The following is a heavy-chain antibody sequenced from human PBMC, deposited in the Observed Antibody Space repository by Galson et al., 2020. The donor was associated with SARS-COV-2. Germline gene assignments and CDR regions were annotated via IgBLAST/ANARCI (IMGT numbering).Heavy chain of an antibody. CDR2: IIPIFGTA. CDR3: AVDDSRQPLVMDV. J-gene: IGHJ6*02. Sequence: GASVKVSCKASGGTFSSYAISWVRQAPGQGLEWMGGIIPIFGTANYAQKFQGRVTITADESTSTAYMELSSLRSEDTAVYYCAVDDSRQPLVMDVWGQGTTVTVSS. D-gene: IGHD3-22*01. CDR1: GGTFSSYA. V-gene: IGHV1-69*13.